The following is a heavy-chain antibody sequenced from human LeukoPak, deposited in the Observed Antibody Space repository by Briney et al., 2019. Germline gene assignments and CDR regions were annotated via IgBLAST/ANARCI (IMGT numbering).Heavy chain of an antibody. J-gene: IGHJ5*02. CDR2: INHSGST. CDR1: GGSFSGYY. V-gene: IGHV4-34*01. D-gene: IGHD6-13*01. Sequence: SETLSLTCAVYGGSFSGYYWSWIRQPPGKGLEWIVEINHSGSTNYNPSLKSRVTISVDTSKNQFSLKLSSVTAADTAVYYCARDPRYSSSWSLGGWFDPWGQGTLVTVSS. CDR3: ARDPRYSSSWSLGGWFDP.